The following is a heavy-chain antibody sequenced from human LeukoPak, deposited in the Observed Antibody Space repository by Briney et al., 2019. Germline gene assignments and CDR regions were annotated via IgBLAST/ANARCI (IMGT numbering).Heavy chain of an antibody. CDR2: IIPIFGTA. J-gene: IGHJ5*02. Sequence: ASVKVSCKASGGTFSIYAISWVRQAPGQGLEWMGGIIPIFGTANYAQKFQGRVTITADESTSTAYMELSSLRSEDTAVYYCARATQYYDFWSGYSNWFDPWGQGTLVTVSS. CDR3: ARATQYYDFWSGYSNWFDP. CDR1: GGTFSIYA. V-gene: IGHV1-69*13. D-gene: IGHD3-3*01.